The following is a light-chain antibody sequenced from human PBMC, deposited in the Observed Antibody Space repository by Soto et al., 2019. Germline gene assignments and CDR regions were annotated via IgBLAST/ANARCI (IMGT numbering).Light chain of an antibody. J-gene: IGLJ2*01. V-gene: IGLV1-44*01. CDR2: SDN. Sequence: QSVLTQPPSASGTPGQRVTISCSGSGSSIGRNTVIWYRHLPGTAPKLLIYSDNQRPSGVPDRFSGSKSGTSASLAISGLQSEDEADYYCSAWDDSLKVLFGGGTKLTVL. CDR3: SAWDDSLKVL. CDR1: GSSIGRNT.